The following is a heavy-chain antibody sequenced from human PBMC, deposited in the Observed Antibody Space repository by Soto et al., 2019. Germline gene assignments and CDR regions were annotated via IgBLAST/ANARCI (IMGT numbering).Heavy chain of an antibody. V-gene: IGHV4-59*08. CDR1: GGSISSYY. Sequence: SETLSLTCTVSGGSISSYYWSWIRQPPGKGLKWIRYIYYRGSTNYNPSLKCRVTISVDTSMNLFSLKLCSVTAADTAVYYCARHVPYCSDTSHCAYGMDVCGQGTTVT. CDR3: ARHVPYCSDTSHCAYGMDV. CDR2: IYYRGST. D-gene: IGHD2-2*01. J-gene: IGHJ6*02.